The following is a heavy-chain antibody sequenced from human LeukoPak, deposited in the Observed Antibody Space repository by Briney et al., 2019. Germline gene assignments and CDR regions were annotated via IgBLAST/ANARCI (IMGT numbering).Heavy chain of an antibody. D-gene: IGHD2-21*01. CDR2: ISVSGNT. Sequence: GGSLRLSCVASGFTVSSNYMSWVRQAPGKGLEWVSAISVSGNTYHADSVKGRFTISRDSSKNTLYLQMNRLRAEDAAVYYCAKAPVTTRSGAYCYPFDYWGQGTLVTVSS. CDR1: GFTVSSNY. V-gene: IGHV3-53*01. CDR3: AKAPVTTRSGAYCYPFDY. J-gene: IGHJ4*02.